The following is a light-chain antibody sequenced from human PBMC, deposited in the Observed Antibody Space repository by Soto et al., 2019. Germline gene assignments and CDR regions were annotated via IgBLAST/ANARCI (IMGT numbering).Light chain of an antibody. CDR2: YAS. Sequence: DIQMTQSPSTLSASVGDRDTITCRASQSISSWLAWYQQKPGRAPKLLIYYASNLESGVPSRFSGSGSGTEFTLTISSLQPDDIATYYCQQYNTYWTFCQGTKVDIK. J-gene: IGKJ1*01. CDR1: QSISSW. CDR3: QQYNTYWT. V-gene: IGKV1-5*01.